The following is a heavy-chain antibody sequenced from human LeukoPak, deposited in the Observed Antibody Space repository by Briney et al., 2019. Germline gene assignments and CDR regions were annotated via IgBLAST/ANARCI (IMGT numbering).Heavy chain of an antibody. CDR1: GFTFSSYA. D-gene: IGHD1-26*01. CDR2: ISSSGGLT. J-gene: IGHJ3*02. Sequence: GGSLRLSCAASGFTFSSYAMSWVRQTTGKGLEWVSSISSSGGLTFYADSVKGRFTISRDNSKNTLYLQMNSLRAEDTAVYYCAKLWGATTSHDAFDIWGQGTMVTVSS. CDR3: AKLWGATTSHDAFDI. V-gene: IGHV3-23*01.